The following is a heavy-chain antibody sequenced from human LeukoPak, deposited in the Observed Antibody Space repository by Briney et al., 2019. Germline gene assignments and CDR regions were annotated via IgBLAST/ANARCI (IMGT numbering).Heavy chain of an antibody. J-gene: IGHJ3*02. Sequence: ASVKVSCKASGYTFTSYGISWVRQAPGQGLEWMGWISAYNGNTNYAQKLQGRVTMTTDTSTSTAYMELRSLRSDDTAVYYCAKDLCSGGSCYSGNDVFDIWGKGTMVTFSS. V-gene: IGHV1-18*01. CDR1: GYTFTSYG. CDR2: ISAYNGNT. D-gene: IGHD2-15*01. CDR3: AKDLCSGGSCYSGNDVFDI.